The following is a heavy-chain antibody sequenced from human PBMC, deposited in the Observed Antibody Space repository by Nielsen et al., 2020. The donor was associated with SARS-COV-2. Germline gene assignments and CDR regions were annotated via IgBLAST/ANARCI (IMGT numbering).Heavy chain of an antibody. CDR1: GFSSSRYW. CDR2: INKEGSQK. Sequence: GGSLRLSCAASGFSSSRYWMSWVRQAPGTGLEWVANINKEGSQKYHVDSVRGRFTISRDNAKNSLYLQMNSLRAEDTAVYYCARDRGTHYYYWGQGTLVTVSS. V-gene: IGHV3-7*03. CDR3: ARDRGTHYYY. J-gene: IGHJ4*02. D-gene: IGHD3-10*01.